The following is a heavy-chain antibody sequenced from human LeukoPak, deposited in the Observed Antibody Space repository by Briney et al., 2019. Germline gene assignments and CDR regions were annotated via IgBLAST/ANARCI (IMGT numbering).Heavy chain of an antibody. Sequence: GASVNVSCKASGYTFTSYYMHWVRQAPGQGLEWMGIMNPTGGRTSYAQKFQGRVTMTRDTSTSTVYMELSSLRSEDTALYYCARDLDCSDGSCHSRPPGYFDYWGQGTLVTVSS. CDR2: MNPTGGRT. V-gene: IGHV1-46*01. CDR1: GYTFTSYY. D-gene: IGHD2-15*01. J-gene: IGHJ4*02. CDR3: ARDLDCSDGSCHSRPPGYFDY.